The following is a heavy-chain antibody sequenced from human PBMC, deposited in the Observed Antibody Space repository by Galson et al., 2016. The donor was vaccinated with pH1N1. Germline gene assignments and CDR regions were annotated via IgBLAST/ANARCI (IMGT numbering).Heavy chain of an antibody. D-gene: IGHD3-22*01. J-gene: IGHJ5*02. Sequence: TLSLTCTVSGGSISSGGYYWSWIRQHPGKGLEWIGYIYYSGSTCYNPSLKSRVIISVDTSKNQFSLNLSSVTAADTAVYYCVRAYYDSSPRNWFDPWGQGTLVTVSS. CDR2: IYYSGST. CDR3: VRAYYDSSPRNWFDP. V-gene: IGHV4-31*03. CDR1: GGSISSGGYY.